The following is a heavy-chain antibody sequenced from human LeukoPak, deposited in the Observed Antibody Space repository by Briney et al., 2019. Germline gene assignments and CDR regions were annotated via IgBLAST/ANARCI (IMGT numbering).Heavy chain of an antibody. CDR2: INHSGST. J-gene: IGHJ5*02. V-gene: IGHV4-34*01. CDR1: GGSFSGYY. CDR3: ARGGLDGWFGGCYNWFDP. Sequence: SETLSLTCAVYGGSFSGYYWSWIRQPPGKGLEWIGEINHSGSTNYNPSLKSRVTISVDTSKNQFSLKLSSVTAADTAVYYCARGGLDGWFGGCYNWFDPWGQGTLVTVSS. D-gene: IGHD3-10*01.